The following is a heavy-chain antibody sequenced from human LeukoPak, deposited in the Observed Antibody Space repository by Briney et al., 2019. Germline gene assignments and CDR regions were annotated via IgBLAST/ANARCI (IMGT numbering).Heavy chain of an antibody. CDR2: IYYSGNT. CDR3: ANGYDSRGYPFDY. Sequence: SETLSLTCTVSGGSISSSTYYWGWIRQPPGKGLEWIGSIYYSGNTYYNPSLKSRVTISVDTSKNQFSLKLSSVTAADTAVYYCANGYDSRGYPFDYWGQGTLVTVSS. J-gene: IGHJ4*02. V-gene: IGHV4-39*01. CDR1: GGSISSSTYY. D-gene: IGHD3-22*01.